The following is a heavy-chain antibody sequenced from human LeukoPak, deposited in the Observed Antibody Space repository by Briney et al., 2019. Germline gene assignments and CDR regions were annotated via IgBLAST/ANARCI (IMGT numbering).Heavy chain of an antibody. Sequence: SETLSLTCTVSGGSINNFYWSWIRQSPGKGLEWIGFIYTTGSTNYNPSLKSRVTISVDTSRNQFSLKLTSVTAADTAVYYCARWGLSGDYSYLDYWGQGTLVTVSS. D-gene: IGHD1-26*01. V-gene: IGHV4-4*09. CDR3: ARWGLSGDYSYLDY. CDR1: GGSINNFY. J-gene: IGHJ4*02. CDR2: IYTTGST.